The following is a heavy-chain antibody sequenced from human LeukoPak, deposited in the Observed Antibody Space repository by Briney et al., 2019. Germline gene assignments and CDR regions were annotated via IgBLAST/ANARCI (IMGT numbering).Heavy chain of an antibody. Sequence: ASVRVSCKVSGNSLIYLSMHWVRQAPGKGLEWLGGLDPEGGGLIYAQNFQGRVIMTEDTSTDTAYMELSSLRSDDTALYFCATHPGYDYVWGSSRGDAFDIWGQGTMVTVSS. D-gene: IGHD3-16*02. CDR2: LDPEGGGL. CDR3: ATHPGYDYVWGSSRGDAFDI. V-gene: IGHV1-24*01. J-gene: IGHJ3*02. CDR1: GNSLIYLS.